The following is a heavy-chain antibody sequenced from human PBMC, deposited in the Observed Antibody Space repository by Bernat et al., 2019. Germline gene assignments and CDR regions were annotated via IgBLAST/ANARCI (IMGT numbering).Heavy chain of an antibody. CDR2: IDWDDDK. Sequence: QVTLRESGPALVKPTQTLTLTCTFSGFSLSTSGVCVSWIRQPPGKALEWLARIDWDDDKYYGTSLKTRLTVSKDTSRNQVVLTMTNMDPVDTATYYCARTNGAGKYWFDAWGQGTLVTVSS. CDR3: ARTNGAGKYWFDA. CDR1: GFSLSTSGVC. D-gene: IGHD3-10*01. V-gene: IGHV2-70*15. J-gene: IGHJ5*02.